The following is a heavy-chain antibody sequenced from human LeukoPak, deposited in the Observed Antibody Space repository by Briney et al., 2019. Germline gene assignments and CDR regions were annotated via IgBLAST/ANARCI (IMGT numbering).Heavy chain of an antibody. J-gene: IGHJ6*03. Sequence: PSETLSLTCTVSSGPMHSYYWSWIRQTAGKGLEWIGRSYIGLTTDYNPSLKSRVTMSIDTSKNQLSLKLSAVTAADTAVYYCARLRFYDSTGYSPGHYMGLWGKGITVVVSS. D-gene: IGHD3-22*01. CDR3: ARLRFYDSTGYSPGHYMGL. V-gene: IGHV4-4*07. CDR2: SYIGLTT. CDR1: SGPMHSYY.